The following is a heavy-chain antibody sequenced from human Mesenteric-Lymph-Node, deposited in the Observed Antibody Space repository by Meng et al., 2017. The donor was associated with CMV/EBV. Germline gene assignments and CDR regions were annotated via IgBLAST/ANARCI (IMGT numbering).Heavy chain of an antibody. D-gene: IGHD2-21*01. J-gene: IGHJ4*02. CDR2: IIPIYGTA. CDR3: ARGAYCGGDRYPAFDY. V-gene: IGHV1-69*05. CDR1: GTFSSYA. Sequence: GTFSSYAISWVRQAPGQGLEWMGGIIPIYGTANYAQKCQGRVTITTDESTSTAYMELSSLRSEDTAVYYCARGAYCGGDRYPAFDYWGQGTLVTVSS.